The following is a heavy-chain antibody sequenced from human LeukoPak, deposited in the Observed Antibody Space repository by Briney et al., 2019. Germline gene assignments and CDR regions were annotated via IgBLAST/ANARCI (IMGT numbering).Heavy chain of an antibody. CDR2: ISGSGGST. CDR3: AKVDGITIFEVFDY. V-gene: IGHV3-23*01. J-gene: IGHJ4*02. D-gene: IGHD3-3*01. Sequence: GGSLRLSCAASGFTFSSYALSWVRQAPGKGLEWVSAISGSGGSTYSADSVEGRFTISRDNSKNTLYLQMNSLRAEDTAVYYCAKVDGITIFEVFDYWGQGTLVTVSS. CDR1: GFTFSSYA.